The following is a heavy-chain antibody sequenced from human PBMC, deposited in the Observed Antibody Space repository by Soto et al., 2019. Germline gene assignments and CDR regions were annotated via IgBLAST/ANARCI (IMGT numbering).Heavy chain of an antibody. D-gene: IGHD2-2*01. V-gene: IGHV1-24*01. CDR3: ATGAKYQLQNYYYYGMDV. Sequence: QVQLVQSGAEVKKPGASVKVSCKVSGYTLTELSMHWVRQAPGKGLEWMGGFDPEDGETTYAQKFQGRVTMTEDTSTDTAYMELSSLRSEDTAVYYCATGAKYQLQNYYYYGMDVWGQGTTVTVSS. CDR1: GYTLTELS. CDR2: FDPEDGET. J-gene: IGHJ6*02.